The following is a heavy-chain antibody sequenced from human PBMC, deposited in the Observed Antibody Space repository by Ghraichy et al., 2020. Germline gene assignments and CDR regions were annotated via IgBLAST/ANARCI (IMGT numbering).Heavy chain of an antibody. D-gene: IGHD3-9*01. Sequence: ESLNISCTVSGGSVSSGSYYWSWIRQPPGKGLEWIGYIYYSGSTNYNPSLKSRVTISVDTSKNQFSLKLSSVTAADTAVYYCARDILTGYKTDWGQGTLVTVSS. J-gene: IGHJ4*02. V-gene: IGHV4-61*01. CDR2: IYYSGST. CDR3: ARDILTGYKTD. CDR1: GGSVSSGSYY.